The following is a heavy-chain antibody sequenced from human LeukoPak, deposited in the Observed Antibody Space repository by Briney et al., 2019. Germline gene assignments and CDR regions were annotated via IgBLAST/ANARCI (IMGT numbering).Heavy chain of an antibody. CDR3: ARNNGNYILDD. CDR2: IWYDGSNK. CDR1: GFTFSSYG. J-gene: IGHJ4*02. V-gene: IGHV3-33*01. D-gene: IGHD1-26*01. Sequence: GRSLRLSCAASGFTFSSYGMHWVRQAPGKGLEWVAVIWYDGSNKYYADSVKGRFTISRDNSKNTLYLQMNSLRAEDTARYYCARNNGNYILDDWGQGTLVTVSP.